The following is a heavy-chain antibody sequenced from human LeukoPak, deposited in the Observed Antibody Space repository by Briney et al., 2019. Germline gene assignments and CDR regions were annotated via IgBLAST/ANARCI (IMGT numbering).Heavy chain of an antibody. Sequence: PGGSLRLSCAASGFTFSSYAMSWVRQAPGKGLEWVSAISGSGGSRYDADSVKGRFTISRDNSKNTLYLQMNSLRAEDTAVYYCAKDLTEMYCSGGSCYSGAFDIWGQGTLVTVSS. CDR3: AKDLTEMYCSGGSCYSGAFDI. CDR2: ISGSGGSR. V-gene: IGHV3-23*01. J-gene: IGHJ3*02. CDR1: GFTFSSYA. D-gene: IGHD2-15*01.